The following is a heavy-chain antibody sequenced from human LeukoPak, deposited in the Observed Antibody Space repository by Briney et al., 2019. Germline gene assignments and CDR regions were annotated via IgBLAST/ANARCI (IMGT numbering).Heavy chain of an antibody. J-gene: IGHJ4*02. CDR1: GFTFSSYS. Sequence: GRSLRLSCAASGFTFSSYSMNWVRQAPGKGLEWVSSISSSSSYIYYADSVKGRFTISRDNAKNSLYLQMNSLRAEDTAVYYCASELGTPFDYWGQGTLVTVSS. D-gene: IGHD7-27*01. CDR2: ISSSSSYI. CDR3: ASELGTPFDY. V-gene: IGHV3-21*01.